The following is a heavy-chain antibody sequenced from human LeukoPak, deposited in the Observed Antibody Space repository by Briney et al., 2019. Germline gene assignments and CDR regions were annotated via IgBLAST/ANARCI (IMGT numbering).Heavy chain of an antibody. J-gene: IGHJ4*02. CDR1: GFTVSSNY. CDR3: ARVFHREMATAGYFDY. D-gene: IGHD5-24*01. CDR2: IYSGGST. Sequence: AGGSLRLSCAASGFTVSSNYMSWVRQAPGKGLEWVSVIYSGGSTYYADSVKGRFTISRDNSKNTLYLQMNSLRAEDTAVYYCARVFHREMATAGYFDYWGQGTLVTVSS. V-gene: IGHV3-53*01.